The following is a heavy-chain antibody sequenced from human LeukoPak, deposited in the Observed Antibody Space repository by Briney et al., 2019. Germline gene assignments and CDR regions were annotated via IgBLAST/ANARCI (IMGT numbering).Heavy chain of an antibody. CDR1: GGSISSTNYY. D-gene: IGHD3-22*01. CDR3: ARGAKITMTVFDP. CDR2: IYYSGST. Sequence: PSETLSLTCTVSGGSISSTNYYWAWIRQPPEKGLEWIGNIYYSGSTYYNPSLKSRVTISVDTSKNQFSLKLSSVTAADTAVYYCARGAKITMTVFDPWGQGTLVTVSS. J-gene: IGHJ5*02. V-gene: IGHV4-39*07.